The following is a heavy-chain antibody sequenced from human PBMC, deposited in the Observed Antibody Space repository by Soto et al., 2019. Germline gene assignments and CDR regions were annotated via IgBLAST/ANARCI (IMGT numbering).Heavy chain of an antibody. CDR3: ARKYYILTAKWFDP. V-gene: IGHV5-51*01. Sequence: GESLKISCKASGYSFINYWIGWVRQMPGKGLEWMGIIYPGDSDTIYNPSFQGQVTISADKSTSTAYLQWSSLKASDTAIYYCARKYYILTAKWFDPWGQGTLVTVSS. CDR2: IYPGDSDT. D-gene: IGHD3-9*01. CDR1: GYSFINYW. J-gene: IGHJ5*02.